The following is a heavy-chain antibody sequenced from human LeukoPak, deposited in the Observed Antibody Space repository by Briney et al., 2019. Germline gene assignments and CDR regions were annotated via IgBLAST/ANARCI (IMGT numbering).Heavy chain of an antibody. V-gene: IGHV3-53*01. Sequence: GGSLRLSCAASGFTVSSNHMNWVRQAPGKGLEWVSVIYSGGSTFYADSVKGRFTVSRDNSKNTLLLQMNSLRAEDTAVYYCARAGDAYYFGYWGQGTLVTVSS. CDR2: IYSGGST. D-gene: IGHD1-26*01. CDR1: GFTVSSNH. CDR3: ARAGDAYYFGY. J-gene: IGHJ4*02.